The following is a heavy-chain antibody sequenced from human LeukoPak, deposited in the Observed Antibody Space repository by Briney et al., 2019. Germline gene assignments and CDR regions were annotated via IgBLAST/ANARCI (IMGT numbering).Heavy chain of an antibody. CDR2: ISGSGGST. J-gene: IGHJ4*02. CDR1: GFTFSSYA. D-gene: IGHD2-2*01. V-gene: IGHV3-23*01. CDR3: AKDARPSCSSTSCYGDY. Sequence: GSLRLSCAASGFTFSSYAMSWVRQAPGKGLEWVSAISGSGGSTYYADSVKGRFTISRDNSKNTLYLQMNSLRAEDTAVYYCAKDARPSCSSTSCYGDYWGQGTLVTVSS.